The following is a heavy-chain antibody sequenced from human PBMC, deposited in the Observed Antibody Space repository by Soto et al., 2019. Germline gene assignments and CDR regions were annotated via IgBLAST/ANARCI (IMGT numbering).Heavy chain of an antibody. J-gene: IGHJ6*02. Sequence: SVKVSCKASGGTFSSYAISWVRQAPGQGLEWMGGIIPIFGTANYAQKFQGRVTITADESTSTAYMELSGLRSEDTAVYYCARGADYYYYGMDVWGQGTTVTVYS. V-gene: IGHV1-69*13. CDR1: GGTFSSYA. CDR2: IIPIFGTA. CDR3: ARGADYYYYGMDV.